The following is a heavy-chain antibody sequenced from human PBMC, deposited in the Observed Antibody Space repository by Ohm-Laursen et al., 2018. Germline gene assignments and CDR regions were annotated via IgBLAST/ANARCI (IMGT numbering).Heavy chain of an antibody. CDR3: AKDAKPRAYYFDY. CDR2: ISYDGSNK. CDR1: GFTFSSYG. J-gene: IGHJ4*02. V-gene: IGHV3-30*18. Sequence: SLRLSCTASGFTFSSYGMHWVRQAPGKGLEWVAVISYDGSNKYYADSVKGRFTISRDNSKNTLYLQMNSLRAEDTAVYYCAKDAKPRAYYFDYWGQGTLVTVSS.